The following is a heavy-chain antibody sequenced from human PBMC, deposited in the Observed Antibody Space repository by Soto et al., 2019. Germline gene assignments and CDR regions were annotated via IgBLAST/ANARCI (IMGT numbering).Heavy chain of an antibody. Sequence: GGSLRLSCAASGFTFSDYCMHWVRQAPGKGLEWVAAISYDGTNKNYADSVKGRFTISRDNSKKTLYLQMDSLRDEDTAVYYCARESRFLEWLSLNWFDPWGQGTLVTVSS. CDR1: GFTFSDYC. V-gene: IGHV3-30*03. CDR3: ARESRFLEWLSLNWFDP. D-gene: IGHD3-3*01. J-gene: IGHJ5*02. CDR2: ISYDGTNK.